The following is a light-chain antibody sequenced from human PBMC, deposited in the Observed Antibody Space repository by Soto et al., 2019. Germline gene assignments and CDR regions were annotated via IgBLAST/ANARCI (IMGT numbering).Light chain of an antibody. CDR3: QHYNSYSTA. V-gene: IGKV1-5*03. CDR2: KAS. Sequence: GSVAERGTVPCRAGQTISSWLAWYQQKPGKAPKLLIYKASTLKSGVPSRFSGSGSGTEFTLTISSLQPDDFATYYCQHYNSYSTAFGQGTKE. CDR1: QTISSW. J-gene: IGKJ1*01.